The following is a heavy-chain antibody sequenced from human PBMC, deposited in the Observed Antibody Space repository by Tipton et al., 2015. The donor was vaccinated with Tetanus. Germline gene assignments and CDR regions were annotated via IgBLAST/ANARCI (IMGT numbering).Heavy chain of an antibody. CDR1: GFTFSNYA. Sequence: GSLRLSCAASGFTFSNYAMNWIRQAPVKGLEWVSGVSGGGDETHYADSVKGRFTISRDNARNSLSLQMISLRVEDTAVYYCVSGGGYWGQGTLVTVSS. CDR3: VSGGGY. J-gene: IGHJ4*02. D-gene: IGHD6-25*01. V-gene: IGHV3-23*01. CDR2: VSGGGDET.